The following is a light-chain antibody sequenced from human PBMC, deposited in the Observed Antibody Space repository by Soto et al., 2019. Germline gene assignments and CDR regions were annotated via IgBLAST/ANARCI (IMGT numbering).Light chain of an antibody. Sequence: DIQMTQSPSSLSASVGDRVTITCRASQGIRNDLGWCQQRPGKAPKRLIYAASSLQSGVPAGFSGGGSGTEFTLTISSLQPEDCATYYCQQYDNLLTFGGGTKVEIK. J-gene: IGKJ4*01. CDR3: QQYDNLLT. CDR1: QGIRND. CDR2: AAS. V-gene: IGKV1-17*01.